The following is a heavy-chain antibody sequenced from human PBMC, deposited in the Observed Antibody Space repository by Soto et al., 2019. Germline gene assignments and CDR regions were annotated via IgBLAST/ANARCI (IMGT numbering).Heavy chain of an antibody. CDR1: VFTFSIYW. Sequence: GSLRVSCSAPVFTFSIYWMHWVRQAPGKGLVWVSRINSDGSSTSYADSVKGRFTISRDNAKNTLYLQMNSLRAEDTAVYYCARNLLDLYSSSPGIDYWGQGTLVTVS. D-gene: IGHD6-6*01. V-gene: IGHV3-74*01. CDR3: ARNLLDLYSSSPGIDY. CDR2: INSDGSST. J-gene: IGHJ4*02.